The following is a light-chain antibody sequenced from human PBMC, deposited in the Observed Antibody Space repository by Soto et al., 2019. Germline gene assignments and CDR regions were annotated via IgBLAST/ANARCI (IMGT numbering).Light chain of an antibody. CDR2: EVS. CDR3: SSYTSSITYV. V-gene: IGLV2-14*01. Sequence: QSALTQPASVSGSPGQSITISCTGTSSDVGAYNSVSWYQQHPGKAPKFMIYEVSKRPSGVSNRFSGSKSGNTASLTISGLQAEDEADYSCSSYTSSITYVFGTGTKLTVL. J-gene: IGLJ1*01. CDR1: SSDVGAYNS.